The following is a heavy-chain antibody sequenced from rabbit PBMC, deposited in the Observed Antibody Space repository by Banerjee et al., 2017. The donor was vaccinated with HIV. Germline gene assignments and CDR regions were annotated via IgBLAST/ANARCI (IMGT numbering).Heavy chain of an antibody. CDR2: IGTRSGST. CDR3: ARDTGTSFSTYGMDL. J-gene: IGHJ6*01. Sequence: EESGGDLVKPEGSLTLTCTASGFSFSSSYWICWVRQAPGKGLEGNACIGTRSGSTYYARWEKGRFTISKTSSNTVTIQMTSLTAAHTANYFCARDTGTSFSTYGMDLWGQGTLVTVS. V-gene: IGHV1S45*01. D-gene: IGHD8-1*01. CDR1: GFSFSSSYW.